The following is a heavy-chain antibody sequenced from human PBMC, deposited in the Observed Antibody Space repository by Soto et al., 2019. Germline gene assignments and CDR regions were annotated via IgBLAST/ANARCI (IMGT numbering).Heavy chain of an antibody. Sequence: ASVKVSCKASGGTFSSYAISWVRQAPGQGLEWMGGIIPIFGTANYAQKFQGRVTITADESTSTAYMELSSLRSEDTAVYYCARVPPSIAVAGTMSDYWGQGTLVTVSS. CDR2: IIPIFGTA. CDR1: GGTFSSYA. D-gene: IGHD6-19*01. CDR3: ARVPPSIAVAGTMSDY. V-gene: IGHV1-69*13. J-gene: IGHJ4*02.